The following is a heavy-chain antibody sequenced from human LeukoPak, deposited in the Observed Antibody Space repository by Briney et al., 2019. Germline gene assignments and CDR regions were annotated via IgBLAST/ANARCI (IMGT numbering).Heavy chain of an antibody. Sequence: GGSLRLSCAASGFTFSSYAMSWVRQAPGKGLEWVSSISSSSSYIYYADSVKGRFTISRDNAKNSLYLQMNSLRAEDTAVYYCAKVITRVRSSWYNFDYWGQGTLVTVSS. J-gene: IGHJ4*02. D-gene: IGHD6-13*01. V-gene: IGHV3-21*04. CDR2: ISSSSSYI. CDR3: AKVITRVRSSWYNFDY. CDR1: GFTFSSYA.